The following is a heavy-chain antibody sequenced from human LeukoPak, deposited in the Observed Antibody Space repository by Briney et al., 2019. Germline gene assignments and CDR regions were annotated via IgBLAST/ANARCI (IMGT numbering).Heavy chain of an antibody. Sequence: GGSLRLSCAVSGFGFSTYSMNWVRQAPGKGLEWVSYISTSSSTIYYADSVKGRFAISRDNAKNSLYLQMNSLRAEDTAVYYCVRRSGYDNYYYYYYMDVWGKGTTVTVSS. V-gene: IGHV3-48*01. D-gene: IGHD5-12*01. J-gene: IGHJ6*03. CDR3: VRRSGYDNYYYYYYMDV. CDR1: GFGFSTYS. CDR2: ISTSSSTI.